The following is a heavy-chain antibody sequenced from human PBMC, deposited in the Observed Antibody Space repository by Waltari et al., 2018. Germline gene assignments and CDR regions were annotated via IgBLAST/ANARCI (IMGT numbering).Heavy chain of an antibody. CDR1: GGSFSGYY. CDR3: ASGIAVAGTGGYYFDY. CDR2: INHSGST. V-gene: IGHV4-34*01. J-gene: IGHJ4*02. D-gene: IGHD6-19*01. Sequence: QVQLQQGGAGLLKPSETMSLTCAVYGGSFSGYYWSWIRQPPGKGLEWIGEINHSGSTNYNPSLKSRVTISVDTSKNQFSLKLSSVTAADTAVYYCASGIAVAGTGGYYFDYWGQGTLVTVSS.